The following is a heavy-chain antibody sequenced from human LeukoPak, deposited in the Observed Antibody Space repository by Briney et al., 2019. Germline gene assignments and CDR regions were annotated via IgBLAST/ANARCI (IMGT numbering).Heavy chain of an antibody. CDR3: ARQSSRTIFGVVILGSFDY. CDR2: IYSSGST. D-gene: IGHD3-3*01. V-gene: IGHV4-4*09. J-gene: IGHJ4*02. Sequence: SETLSLTCTVSGGSISSYYWSWIRQPSGKGLEWIGYIYSSGSTNYTPSLKRRVTISVDTSKNQFSLKLSSVTAADTAVYYCARQSSRTIFGVVILGSFDYWGQGSLVTVSS. CDR1: GGSISSYY.